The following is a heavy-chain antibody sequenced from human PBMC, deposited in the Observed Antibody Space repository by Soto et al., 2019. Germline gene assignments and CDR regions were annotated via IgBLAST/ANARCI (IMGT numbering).Heavy chain of an antibody. J-gene: IGHJ6*02. CDR2: IYWDDEK. CDR1: GFSLTTGGVG. CDR3: AISRCGGACLVQPSAQYYYGMDV. Sequence: SGPTLVNPTQTLTLTCTFSGFSLTTGGVGVGWIRQPPGKALEWLALIYWDDEKRYSPSLKSRLTVTKDTSKNQVLLTTTNMDPVDPATYYSAISRCGGACLVQPSAQYYYGMDVWGPRDTVPVSS. D-gene: IGHD2-8*02. V-gene: IGHV2-5*02.